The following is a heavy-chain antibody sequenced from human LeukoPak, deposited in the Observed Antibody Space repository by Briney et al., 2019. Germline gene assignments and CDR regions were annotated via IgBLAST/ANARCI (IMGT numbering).Heavy chain of an antibody. CDR3: ARSDGSGWYGGFDY. J-gene: IGHJ4*02. V-gene: IGHV1-3*01. D-gene: IGHD6-19*01. Sequence: ASVKVSCKASGYTFTSYAMHWVRQAPGQRLEWMEWINAGNGNTKYSQKFQGRVTITRDTSASTAYMELSSLRSEDTAVYYCARSDGSGWYGGFDYWGQGTLVTVSS. CDR2: INAGNGNT. CDR1: GYTFTSYA.